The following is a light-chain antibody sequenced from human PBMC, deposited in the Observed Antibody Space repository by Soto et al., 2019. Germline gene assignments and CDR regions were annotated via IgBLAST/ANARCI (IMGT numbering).Light chain of an antibody. V-gene: IGLV2-14*01. CDR1: SSDVGGYNY. Sequence: QSALTQPASVSGSPGQSITLSCTGTSSDVGGYNYVSWYQQHPGKAPKLTIYDVSNRPSGVSNRFSGSKSGNTASLTISGLQAEDEADYYCSSYTSSSTVLFGGVTKVTVL. CDR3: SSYTSSSTVL. CDR2: DVS. J-gene: IGLJ2*01.